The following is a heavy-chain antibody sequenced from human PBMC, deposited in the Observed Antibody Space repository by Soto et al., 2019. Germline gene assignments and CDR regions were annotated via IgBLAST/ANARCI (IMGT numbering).Heavy chain of an antibody. CDR1: GFTLSGYA. CDR2: ISSNGVGT. Sequence: EVQLAESGGGLAQPGGSLRLSCAASGFTLSGYAMDWVRQAPGKGLEYVSGISSNGVGTYYANSVQGRFTISRDNYKNTVYLQMGSLRPEDMDVYYCARRARPDFYYMDVWGKGTTVTVSS. D-gene: IGHD6-6*01. CDR3: ARRARPDFYYMDV. V-gene: IGHV3-64*01. J-gene: IGHJ6*03.